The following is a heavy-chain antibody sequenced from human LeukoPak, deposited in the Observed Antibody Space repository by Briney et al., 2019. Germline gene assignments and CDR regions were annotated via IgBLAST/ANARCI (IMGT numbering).Heavy chain of an antibody. Sequence: SETLSLTCTVSGGSITGSSYYSGWIRQPPGKWLEWIVSMYYSGRTYYHPSLKSRPTLSVDTSNNQFSLRLPSVPAADTAVYFWARQYYDNTGYYYFDYWGQGTLVTASS. J-gene: IGHJ4*02. D-gene: IGHD3-22*01. V-gene: IGHV4-39*01. CDR3: ARQYYDNTGYYYFDY. CDR2: MYYSGRT. CDR1: GGSITGSSYY.